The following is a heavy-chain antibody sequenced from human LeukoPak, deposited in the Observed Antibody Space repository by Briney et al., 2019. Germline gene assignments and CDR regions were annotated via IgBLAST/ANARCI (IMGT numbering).Heavy chain of an antibody. CDR1: GFTFSNYA. D-gene: IGHD5-12*01. V-gene: IGHV3-30*04. J-gene: IGHJ6*03. CDR3: ARSLATSYYYMDV. Sequence: GGSLRLSCAASGFTFSNYAMQCVRQAPGKGLEGVAVISYDGSNKFYADSVKGRFTISRDNSKNTLHLQLNSLRAEDTAVYYCARSLATSYYYMDVWGKGTTVTVSS. CDR2: ISYDGSNK.